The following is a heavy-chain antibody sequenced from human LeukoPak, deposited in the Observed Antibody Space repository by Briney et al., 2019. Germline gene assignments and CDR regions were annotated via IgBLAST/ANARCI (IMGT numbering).Heavy chain of an antibody. Sequence: PGWSLSLSCAASGFPFDDYGWSWLRLAPGKGLEWVCGVSWNGAYTEYAESVRGRFTISRDNAKKSLYLQMNSLRVDDTALYYCARRKGPYGSGTYYDSWGQGTLVSVSS. CDR2: VSWNGAYT. J-gene: IGHJ4*02. CDR1: GFPFDDYG. D-gene: IGHD3-10*01. V-gene: IGHV3-20*04. CDR3: ARRKGPYGSGTYYDS.